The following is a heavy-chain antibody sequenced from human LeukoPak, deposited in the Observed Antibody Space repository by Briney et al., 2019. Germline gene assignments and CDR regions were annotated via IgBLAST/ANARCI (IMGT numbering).Heavy chain of an antibody. J-gene: IGHJ1*01. CDR1: GYTFTSYG. CDR2: ISAYNGNT. Sequence: ASVNVSYKASGYTFTSYGNSWVRQAPGHGREGMGWISAYNGNTNYAQKLQGRVTITTDTSTSTGYMDLRSLRSDDTAVYYCARDLVFRGVMPEYFQHWGQGTLVTVSS. V-gene: IGHV1-18*01. D-gene: IGHD3-16*01. CDR3: ARDLVFRGVMPEYFQH.